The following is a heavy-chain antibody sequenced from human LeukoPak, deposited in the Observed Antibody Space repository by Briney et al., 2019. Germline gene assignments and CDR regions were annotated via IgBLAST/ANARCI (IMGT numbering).Heavy chain of an antibody. J-gene: IGHJ4*02. CDR1: DGSISSYY. CDR2: IYYSGST. CDR3: AREDGDGYNSFFDY. D-gene: IGHD5-24*01. Sequence: SETLSLTCTVFDGSISSYYWSWIRQPPGKGLEWIGYIYYSGSTNYNPSLKSRVTISVDTSKNQFSLKLSCVDAADTAVYYCAREDGDGYNSFFDYWGQGTLVTVSS. V-gene: IGHV4-59*01.